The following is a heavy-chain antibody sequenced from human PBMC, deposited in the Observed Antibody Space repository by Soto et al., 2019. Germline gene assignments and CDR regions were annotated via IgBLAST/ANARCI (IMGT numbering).Heavy chain of an antibody. CDR3: ARDSADYDFWSGYYPGRNSVMAV. D-gene: IGHD3-3*01. CDR2: IYYSGST. J-gene: IGHJ6*02. V-gene: IGHV4-59*13. Sequence: GKGLEWIGYIYYSGSTNYNPSLKSRVTISVDTSKNQFSLKLSSVTAADTAVYYCARDSADYDFWSGYYPGRNSVMAVLVQRTTVPGSS.